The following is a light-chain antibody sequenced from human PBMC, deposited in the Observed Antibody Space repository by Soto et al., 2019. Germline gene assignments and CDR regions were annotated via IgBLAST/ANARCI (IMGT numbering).Light chain of an antibody. CDR3: QQLNSYPLT. CDR2: PAS. CDR1: QGISSI. Sequence: DIQLTQSPSFLSASVGDRVTITCRASQGISSILAWYQQKPGKAPRLLIYPASTLPSGVPSRFSGSGSGTEFTLTISSLQPEDFSTYYGQQLNSYPLTFGGGTKVEIK. V-gene: IGKV1-9*01. J-gene: IGKJ4*01.